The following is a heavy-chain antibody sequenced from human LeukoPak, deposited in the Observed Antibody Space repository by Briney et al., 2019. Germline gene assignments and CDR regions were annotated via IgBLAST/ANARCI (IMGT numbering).Heavy chain of an antibody. J-gene: IGHJ4*02. CDR3: ATEDYGENDY. V-gene: IGHV1-2*02. Sequence: GASVKVSCKSSGYSFTGYYMHWVRQAPGQGLEWMGWINPNSGVTDFAQKFQGRVTMTRDTSFSTAYIELSRLTSDDTAVYYCATEDYGENDYWGQGTLVTVSS. D-gene: IGHD4-17*01. CDR1: GYSFTGYY. CDR2: INPNSGVT.